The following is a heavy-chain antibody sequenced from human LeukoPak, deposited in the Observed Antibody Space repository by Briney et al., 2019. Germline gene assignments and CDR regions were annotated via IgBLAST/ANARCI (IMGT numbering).Heavy chain of an antibody. CDR2: IYSSGST. J-gene: IGHJ4*02. Sequence: SETLSLTCTVSGGSLSGYYWSWIRQPAGKGLEWIGRIYSSGSTNYNPSLKSRVTLSVDTSKNQFSLKLNSVTAADTAVYYCAREKMAGVPLFDYWGQGTLVTVSS. D-gene: IGHD5-24*01. CDR1: GGSLSGYY. V-gene: IGHV4-4*07. CDR3: AREKMAGVPLFDY.